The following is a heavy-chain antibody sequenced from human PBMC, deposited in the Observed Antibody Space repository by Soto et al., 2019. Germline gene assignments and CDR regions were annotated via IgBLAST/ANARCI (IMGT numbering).Heavy chain of an antibody. CDR3: LTYAPRPRQYC. D-gene: IGHD6-25*01. J-gene: IGHJ4*02. V-gene: IGHV3-15*01. CDR2: IRSKTDGGTT. CDR1: GFTFSNSW. Sequence: GGSLRLSCAASGFTFSNSWMSWVRQAPGKGLEWVGRIRSKTDGGTTDYAARVKGRLPISRDDSKNTRYLQMNSLKTEDTAAYYCLTYAPRPRQYCWGQGTLV.